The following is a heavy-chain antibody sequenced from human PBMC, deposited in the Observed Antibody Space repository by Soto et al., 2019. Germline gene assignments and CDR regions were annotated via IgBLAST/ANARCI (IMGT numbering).Heavy chain of an antibody. V-gene: IGHV3-13*01. CDR1: GFTFSSYD. D-gene: IGHD4-4*01. J-gene: IGHJ6*03. CDR2: IGTAGDT. CDR3: ARGDYSTGNYYYYMDV. Sequence: GGSLRLSCAASGFTFSSYDMHWVRQATGKGLEWVSAIGTAGDTYYPGSVKGRFTISRENAKNSLYLQMNSLRAGDTAVYYCARGDYSTGNYYYYMDVWGKGTTVTVSS.